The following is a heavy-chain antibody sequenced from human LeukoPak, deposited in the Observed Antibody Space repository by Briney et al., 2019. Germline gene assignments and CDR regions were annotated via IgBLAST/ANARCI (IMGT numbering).Heavy chain of an antibody. D-gene: IGHD5-12*01. Sequence: PGGSLRLSCAASGFTFTDYFMGWIRQAPGKGLEWVSHISRLGDTIDYADSVKGRFTISRDNAKNSLYLQMNSLRAEDTAVYYCARDSAPYSGYDPTYYFDYWGQGTLVTVSS. CDR3: ARDSAPYSGYDPTYYFDY. J-gene: IGHJ4*02. V-gene: IGHV3-11*04. CDR2: ISRLGDTI. CDR1: GFTFTDYF.